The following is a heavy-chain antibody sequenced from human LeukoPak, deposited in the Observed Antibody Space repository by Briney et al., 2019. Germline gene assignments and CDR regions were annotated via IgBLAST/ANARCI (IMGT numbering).Heavy chain of an antibody. V-gene: IGHV3-7*01. CDR1: GFTFSSYW. CDR3: ARDHPGYWLWFGQSGGHMDV. D-gene: IGHD3-10*01. J-gene: IGHJ6*03. Sequence: PGGSLRLSCAASGFTFSSYWMSWVRHAPGKGLEWVANIKQDGSEKYYVDSVKGRFTISRDNAKNSLYLQMNSLRAEDTAVYYCARDHPGYWLWFGQSGGHMDVWGKGTPVTISS. CDR2: IKQDGSEK.